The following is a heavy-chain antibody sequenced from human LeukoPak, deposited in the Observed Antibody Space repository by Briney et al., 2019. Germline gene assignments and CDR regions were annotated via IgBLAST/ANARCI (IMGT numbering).Heavy chain of an antibody. J-gene: IGHJ5*02. CDR1: GGSFSGYY. CDR2: INHSGST. CDR3: ARQIGLRYFDWLSP. D-gene: IGHD3-9*01. V-gene: IGHV4-34*01. Sequence: SETLSLTCAVYGGSFSGYYWSWIRQPPGKGLEWIGEINHSGSTNYNPSLKSRVTISVDTSKNQFSLKLSSVTAADTAVYYCARQIGLRYFDWLSPWGQGTLVTVSS.